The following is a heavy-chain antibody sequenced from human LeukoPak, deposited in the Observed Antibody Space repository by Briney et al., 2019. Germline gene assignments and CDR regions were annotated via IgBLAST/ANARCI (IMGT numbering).Heavy chain of an antibody. CDR3: ARSRITMVRGTPSHYYYYYGMDV. CDR1: GFTFSSYW. V-gene: IGHV3-21*01. CDR2: ISSSSSYI. Sequence: KSGGSLRLSCAASGFTFSSYWMSWVRQAPGKGLEWVSSISSSSSYIYYADSVKGRFTISRDNAKNSLYLQMNSLRAEDTAVYYCARSRITMVRGTPSHYYYYYGMDVWGKGTTVTVSS. D-gene: IGHD3-10*01. J-gene: IGHJ6*04.